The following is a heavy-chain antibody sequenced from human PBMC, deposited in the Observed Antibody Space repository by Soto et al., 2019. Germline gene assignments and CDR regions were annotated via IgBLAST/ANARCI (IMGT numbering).Heavy chain of an antibody. CDR2: INAGNGNT. J-gene: IGHJ6*03. CDR1: GYTFTSYA. V-gene: IGHV1-3*01. D-gene: IGHD2-2*01. CDR3: ARDGDCSSTSCYGGRGYYYYYYYMDV. Sequence: ASVKVSCKASGYTFTSYAMHWVRQAPGQRLEWMGWINAGNGNTKYSQKFQGRVTITRDTSASTAYMELSSLRSEDTAVYYCARDGDCSSTSCYGGRGYYYYYYYMDVWGKGTTVTAP.